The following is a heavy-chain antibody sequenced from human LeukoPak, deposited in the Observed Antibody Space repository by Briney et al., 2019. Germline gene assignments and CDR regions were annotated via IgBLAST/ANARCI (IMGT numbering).Heavy chain of an antibody. CDR3: ARHLDYYGSGTYFDY. Sequence: SEILSLTCTVSGGSINGYYWSWIRQPPGKGLEWIAYIYYSGSTNYNPSLKSRVTILAETSKDQFSLKLSSVTVAATAVYYCARHLDYYGSGTYFDYWGQGTLVTVSS. CDR2: IYYSGST. D-gene: IGHD3-10*01. CDR1: GGSINGYY. V-gene: IGHV4-59*08. J-gene: IGHJ4*02.